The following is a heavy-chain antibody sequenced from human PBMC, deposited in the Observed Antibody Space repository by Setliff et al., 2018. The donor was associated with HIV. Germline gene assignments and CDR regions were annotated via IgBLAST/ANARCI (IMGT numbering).Heavy chain of an antibody. CDR2: IKQDGNEK. Sequence: GGSLRLSCAASGVIFGDYGVNWVRQTPGKGLEWVANIKQDGNEKYYVDSVKGRFTISRDNAKNSLYLQMNSLRAEDTAVYYCAKEGTIAMAGAHSYYYYMDVWGKGTTVTVSS. J-gene: IGHJ6*03. CDR1: GVIFGDYG. D-gene: IGHD6-19*01. CDR3: AKEGTIAMAGAHSYYYYMDV. V-gene: IGHV3-7*01.